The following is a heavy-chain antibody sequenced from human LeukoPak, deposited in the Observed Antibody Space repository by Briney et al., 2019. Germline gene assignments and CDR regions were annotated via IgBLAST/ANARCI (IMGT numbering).Heavy chain of an antibody. Sequence: PSETLSLTCTVSGGSISSYYWSWIRQPAGKGLEWIGRIYTSGSTNYNPSLKSRVTMSVDTSKNQFSLKLSSVTAADTAVYYCARLIGSPRGVGILGDNYYYYYMDVWGKGTTVTVSS. CDR3: ARLIGSPRGVGILGDNYYYYYMDV. V-gene: IGHV4-4*07. CDR2: IYTSGST. J-gene: IGHJ6*03. D-gene: IGHD3-10*01. CDR1: GGSISSYY.